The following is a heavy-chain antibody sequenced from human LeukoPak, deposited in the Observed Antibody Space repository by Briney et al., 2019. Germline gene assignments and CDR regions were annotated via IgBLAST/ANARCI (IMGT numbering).Heavy chain of an antibody. CDR2: IIPIFGTA. Sequence: SVKVSCKASGGTFSSYAISWVRQAPGQGLEWMGGIIPIFGTANYAQKFQGRVTITADESTSTAYMELSSLRSEDTAVYYCAREADFWSGYFRNWFDPWGQGTLVTVSS. J-gene: IGHJ5*02. CDR3: AREADFWSGYFRNWFDP. CDR1: GGTFSSYA. D-gene: IGHD3-3*01. V-gene: IGHV1-69*13.